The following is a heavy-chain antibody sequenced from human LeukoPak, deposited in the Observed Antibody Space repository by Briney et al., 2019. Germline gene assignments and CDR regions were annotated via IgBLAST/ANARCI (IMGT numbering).Heavy chain of an antibody. D-gene: IGHD5-18*01. Sequence: SETLSLTCTVSGCSITSYYWSWIRQPPGKGLEWIGYVYHSGSTNYNPSLKSRVTISVDTSKNQFSLKLSSVTAADTAVYYCARDRYIFACPDAYYYMDVWGKGTTVTISS. CDR2: VYHSGST. CDR1: GCSITSYY. V-gene: IGHV4-59*01. J-gene: IGHJ6*03. CDR3: ARDRYIFACPDAYYYMDV.